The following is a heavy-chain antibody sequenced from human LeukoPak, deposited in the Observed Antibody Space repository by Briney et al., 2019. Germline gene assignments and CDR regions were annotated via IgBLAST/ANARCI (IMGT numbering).Heavy chain of an antibody. CDR3: ARAKLYYGSGNYVLGY. J-gene: IGHJ4*02. D-gene: IGHD3-10*01. CDR2: IKQDGSEK. V-gene: IGHV3-7*01. Sequence: GGSLRLSCAASGFTFSSYWMSWVRQAPGKGLEWVANIKQDGSEKYYVDSVKGRFSISRDNAENSLSLQMNSLRAEDTAVYYCARAKLYYGSGNYVLGYWGQGTLVTVSS. CDR1: GFTFSSYW.